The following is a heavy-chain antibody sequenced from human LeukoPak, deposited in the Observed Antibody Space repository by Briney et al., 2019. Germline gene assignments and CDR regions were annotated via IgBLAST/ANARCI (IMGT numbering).Heavy chain of an antibody. Sequence: ASVKVSCKASGGTFSSYAISWVRQAPGQGLEWMGGIIPIFGTANYAQKFQGRVTITADESTSTAYMELSSLRSEDTAVYHCARDPGQTGYNDYWGQGTLVTVSS. CDR2: IIPIFGTA. CDR1: GGTFSSYA. V-gene: IGHV1-69*13. J-gene: IGHJ4*02. D-gene: IGHD3-9*01. CDR3: ARDPGQTGYNDY.